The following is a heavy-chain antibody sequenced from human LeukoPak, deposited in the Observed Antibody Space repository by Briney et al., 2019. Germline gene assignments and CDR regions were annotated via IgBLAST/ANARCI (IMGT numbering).Heavy chain of an antibody. CDR2: MNPNSGNT. Sequence: GASVKVSCKASGYTFTGYDINWVRQATGQGLEWMGWMNPNSGNTGYAQKFQGRVTITTDESTSTAYMELSSLRSEDTAVYYCARQNQAFWSGFSFDYWGQGTLVTVSS. J-gene: IGHJ4*02. V-gene: IGHV1-8*03. CDR1: GYTFTGYD. CDR3: ARQNQAFWSGFSFDY. D-gene: IGHD3-3*01.